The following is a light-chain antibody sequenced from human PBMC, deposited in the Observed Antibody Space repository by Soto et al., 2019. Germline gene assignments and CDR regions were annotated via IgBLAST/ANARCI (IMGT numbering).Light chain of an antibody. V-gene: IGKV3-11*01. J-gene: IGKJ5*01. CDR2: DGS. CDR1: QSISSF. Sequence: EIVLTQSPPTLSLSPGERATLSCRASQSISSFLAWYQQRPGQAPRLLISDGSNRATGIPARFSGSGSRTDFTLTSTSLAPDNSAVYDCQQHYNWPRITFGQGTRLEIK. CDR3: QQHYNWPRIT.